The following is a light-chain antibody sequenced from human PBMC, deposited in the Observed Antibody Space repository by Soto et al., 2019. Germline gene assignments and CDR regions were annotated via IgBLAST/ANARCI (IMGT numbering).Light chain of an antibody. J-gene: IGKJ4*01. Sequence: DIQMTQSPSTLSASVGDRVTITCRASQSISSWLAWYQQKPGKAPNLLIYKTSSLESGVPSSFSGSGSGTEFTLTISSLQPDDFATYYCQQYNNYPLTFGGGTKVEIK. CDR1: QSISSW. CDR3: QQYNNYPLT. CDR2: KTS. V-gene: IGKV1-5*03.